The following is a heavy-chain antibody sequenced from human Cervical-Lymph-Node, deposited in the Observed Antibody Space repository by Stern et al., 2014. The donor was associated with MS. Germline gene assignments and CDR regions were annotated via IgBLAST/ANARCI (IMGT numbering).Heavy chain of an antibody. D-gene: IGHD6-13*01. J-gene: IGHJ6*02. CDR1: GGSISSYY. CDR2: IYNRGST. CDR3: ARWGSSSWINYNGVDV. Sequence: QLQLQESGPGLVKPSETLSLTCSVSGGSISSYYWSWIRQPPGKGLEWIGYIYNRGSTNYNPSLKSRATISVDTSKKQFSLKLKSVTATDTAVYYCARWGSSSWINYNGVDVWGQGTTVTVSS. V-gene: IGHV4-59*01.